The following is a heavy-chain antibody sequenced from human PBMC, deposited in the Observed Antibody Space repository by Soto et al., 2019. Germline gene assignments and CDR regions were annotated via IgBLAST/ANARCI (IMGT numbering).Heavy chain of an antibody. CDR1: GGSISSYY. CDR2: IYYSGST. CDR3: ARQMYSSSSVGWFDP. D-gene: IGHD6-13*01. Sequence: SETLSLTCTVSGGSISSYYWSWIRQPPGKGLEWIGYIYYSGSTNYNPSLKSRVTISVDTSKNQFSLKLSSVTAADTAVYYCARQMYSSSSVGWFDPWGQGTLVTVSS. J-gene: IGHJ5*02. V-gene: IGHV4-59*08.